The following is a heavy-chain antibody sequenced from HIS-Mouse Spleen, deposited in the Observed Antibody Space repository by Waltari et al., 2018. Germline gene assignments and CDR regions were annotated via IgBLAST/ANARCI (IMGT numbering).Heavy chain of an antibody. CDR3: AREIPYSSSWYDWYFDL. D-gene: IGHD6-13*01. CDR2: IYYSGST. V-gene: IGHV4-39*07. J-gene: IGHJ2*01. CDR1: GGSISSSSYY. Sequence: QLQLQESGPGLVKPSETLSLTCTVSGGSISSSSYYWAWIRQPPGKGLEWIGSIYYSGSTYYNPSLKSRVTISVDTSKNQFSLKLSSVTAADTAVHYCAREIPYSSSWYDWYFDLWGRGTLVTVSS.